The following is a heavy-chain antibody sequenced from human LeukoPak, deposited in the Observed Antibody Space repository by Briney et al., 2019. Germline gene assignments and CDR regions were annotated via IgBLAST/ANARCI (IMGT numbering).Heavy chain of an antibody. CDR2: IRSKANSYAT. CDR3: TRHAARGVPFDF. D-gene: IGHD3-10*01. J-gene: IGHJ4*02. V-gene: IGHV3-73*01. Sequence: TGGSLRLSCAASGFTFRGSAMHWVRQASGKGLEWVGRIRSKANSYATAYAASVKGRFTISRDDSKNTAYLQMNSLKTEDTAVYYCTRHAARGVPFDFWGQGTLVTVPS. CDR1: GFTFRGSA.